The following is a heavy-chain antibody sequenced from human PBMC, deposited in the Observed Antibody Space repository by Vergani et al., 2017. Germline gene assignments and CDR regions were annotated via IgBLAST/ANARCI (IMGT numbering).Heavy chain of an antibody. CDR1: GYSISRGFY. V-gene: IGHV4-38-2*02. D-gene: IGHD3-10*01. CDR3: GVIMVRSPRPDNWFDS. Sequence: QIQLQESGPGLVKPSETLSLTCSVSGYSISRGFYWAWIRQTPEKGLEWIGGMFHTGEASNSPSLQSRVAFSMDPSKNQFSLQLTSVTAADTAVYFCGVIMVRSPRPDNWFDSCGRGTLVAVSS. J-gene: IGHJ5*01. CDR2: MFHTGEA.